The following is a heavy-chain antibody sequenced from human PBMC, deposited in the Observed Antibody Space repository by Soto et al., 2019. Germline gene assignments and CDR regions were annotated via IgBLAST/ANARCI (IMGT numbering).Heavy chain of an antibody. D-gene: IGHD4-17*01. Sequence: EVQLVESGGGFVQPGGSLRLSCAASGFDFSNSWMHWVRQVPGKGLVWVSHINSDGISTTYADSVKGRFTISRDNARTTVYLQLDSLRVEDTAVYYCARDKSYALAVWGQGTTVTVSS. CDR3: ARDKSYALAV. CDR2: INSDGIST. CDR1: GFDFSNSW. V-gene: IGHV3-74*03. J-gene: IGHJ6*02.